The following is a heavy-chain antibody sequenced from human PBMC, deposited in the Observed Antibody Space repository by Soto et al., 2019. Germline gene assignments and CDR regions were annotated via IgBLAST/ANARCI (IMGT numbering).Heavy chain of an antibody. Sequence: GGSLRLSCAASGFTFSTCSMSWVRQAPGKGLEWVSSISSSSTYIYYAGSVRGRFTISRDNAENSLYLQMNSLRAEDTAVYYCARDFPYCSSTSCYVDYWGQGTLVTVSS. CDR1: GFTFSTCS. CDR2: ISSSSTYI. CDR3: ARDFPYCSSTSCYVDY. J-gene: IGHJ4*02. V-gene: IGHV3-21*01. D-gene: IGHD2-2*01.